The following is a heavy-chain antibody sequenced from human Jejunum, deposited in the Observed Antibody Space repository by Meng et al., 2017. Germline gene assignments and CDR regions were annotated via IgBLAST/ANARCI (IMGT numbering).Heavy chain of an antibody. Sequence: GESLKISCAASGFTVSNYYMNWVRQTPGKGLEWISVIYTGGATYYADSVKGRFTISRDNYKNTLYLQMNSLRAEDTAVYYCARDRGTTTFQCDYWGQGTLVTVSS. D-gene: IGHD1/OR15-1a*01. J-gene: IGHJ4*02. CDR3: ARDRGTTTFQCDY. CDR2: IYTGGAT. CDR1: GFTVSNYY. V-gene: IGHV3-66*02.